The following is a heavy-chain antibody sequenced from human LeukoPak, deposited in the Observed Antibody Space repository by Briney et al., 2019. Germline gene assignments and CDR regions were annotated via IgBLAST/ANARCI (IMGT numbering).Heavy chain of an antibody. Sequence: SETLSLTCAVYGGSFSDYYWNWIRQPPGKGLEWIGEINYFGSTNYNPSLKSRVTISGDTSKNQFSLRLNSVTAADTAVYYCARGYREHQTFYSAHYFDYGAQGTLVTVSS. J-gene: IGHJ4*02. V-gene: IGHV4-34*01. D-gene: IGHD1/OR15-1a*01. CDR1: GGSFSDYY. CDR3: ARGYREHQTFYSAHYFDY. CDR2: INYFGST.